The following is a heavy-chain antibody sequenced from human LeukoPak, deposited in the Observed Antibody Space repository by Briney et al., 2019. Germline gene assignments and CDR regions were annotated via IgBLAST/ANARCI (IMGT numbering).Heavy chain of an antibody. CDR2: INHSGST. CDR1: GGSFSGYY. V-gene: IGHV4-34*01. Sequence: PSETLSLTCAVYGGSFSGYYWSWIRQPPGKGLEWIGEINHSGSTNYNPSLKSRVTISVDTSKNQFSLKLSSVTAADTAVYYCARLKAVVILGWFDPWGQGTLVTVSS. CDR3: ARLKAVVILGWFDP. D-gene: IGHD4-23*01. J-gene: IGHJ5*02.